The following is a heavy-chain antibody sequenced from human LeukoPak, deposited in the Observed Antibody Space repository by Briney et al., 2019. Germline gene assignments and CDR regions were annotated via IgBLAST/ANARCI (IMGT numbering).Heavy chain of an antibody. V-gene: IGHV4-31*03. CDR3: ARGYSNYVYYFDY. D-gene: IGHD4-11*01. CDR2: IYYSGST. J-gene: IGHJ4*02. Sequence: SETLSLTCTVSGGSISSGGYYWSWIRQHPGKGLEWIGYIYYSGSTYYNPSLKSRVTISVDTSKNQFSLKLSSVTAADTAVCYCARGYSNYVYYFDYWGQGTLVTVSS. CDR1: GGSISSGGYY.